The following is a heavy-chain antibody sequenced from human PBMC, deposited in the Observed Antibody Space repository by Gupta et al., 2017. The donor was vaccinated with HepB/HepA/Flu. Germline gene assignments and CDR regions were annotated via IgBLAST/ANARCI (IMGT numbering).Heavy chain of an antibody. J-gene: IGHJ1*01. V-gene: IGHV3-48*03. CDR3: AREYASGAFQS. D-gene: IGHD3-10*01. CDR1: GFTFSSYE. CDR2: ISSGGFST. Sequence: EVLLVESGGGPVQPGGSLRLSCAASGFTFSSYEMNWVRQTPGKGLEYIAYISSGGFSTTYADSVKGRFTVSRDNAKNLLYLQMDSLRSEDTAFYYCAREYASGAFQSWGQGTLVTVSS.